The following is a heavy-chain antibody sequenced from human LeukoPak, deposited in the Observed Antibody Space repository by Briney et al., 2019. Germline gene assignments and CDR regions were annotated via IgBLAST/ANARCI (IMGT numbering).Heavy chain of an antibody. D-gene: IGHD6-19*01. J-gene: IGHJ4*02. V-gene: IGHV1-18*01. Sequence: APVKVSFMASGYTFTTCGIAWVRQAPGQGLEWMGWINPYNGNTDFAQKLQGRVTLTTDTSTSTAYMELRSLRSDDTAMYYCARGGSGWFSDSWGQGTLVTVSS. CDR2: INPYNGNT. CDR3: ARGGSGWFSDS. CDR1: GYTFTTCG.